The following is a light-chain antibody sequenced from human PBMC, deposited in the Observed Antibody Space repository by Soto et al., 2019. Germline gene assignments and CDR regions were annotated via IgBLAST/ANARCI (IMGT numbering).Light chain of an antibody. CDR3: QQRSNWPLT. CDR2: DAS. J-gene: IGKJ4*01. V-gene: IGKV3-11*01. Sequence: EIVMTQSPATLSVSPGERATLSCRASQSVANYLAWYQQRPGQAPRLLIYDASNRATGIPARFRGSGSGTDFTLTISSLEPEDFAVYYCQQRSNWPLTFGGGTKVDIK. CDR1: QSVANY.